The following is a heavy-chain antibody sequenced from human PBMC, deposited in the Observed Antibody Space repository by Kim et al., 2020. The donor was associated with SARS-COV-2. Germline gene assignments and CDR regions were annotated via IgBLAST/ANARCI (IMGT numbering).Heavy chain of an antibody. CDR3: ARRMVRGVPLGDGMDV. CDR2: MNPNSGNT. V-gene: IGHV1-8*01. CDR1: GYTFTSYD. D-gene: IGHD3-10*01. J-gene: IGHJ6*02. Sequence: ASVKVSCKASGYTFTSYDINWVRQATGQGLEWMGWMNPNSGNTGYAQKFQGRVTMTRNTSISTAYMELSSLRSEDTAVYYCARRMVRGVPLGDGMDVWGQGTTVTVSS.